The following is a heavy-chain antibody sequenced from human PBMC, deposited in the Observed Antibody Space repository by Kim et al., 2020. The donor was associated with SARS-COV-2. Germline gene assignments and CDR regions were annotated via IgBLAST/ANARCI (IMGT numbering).Heavy chain of an antibody. J-gene: IGHJ3*02. V-gene: IGHV5-10-1*01. Sequence: GESLKISCKGSGYSFASYWITWVRQMPGKGLECMGRIDPSDSYSNYSPSFQGHVTISADKSISTAYLQWSNLKASDTAMYYCARQRAYSSSDAFDIWGQGTMVTVSS. CDR1: GYSFASYW. CDR2: IDPSDSYS. D-gene: IGHD6-13*01. CDR3: ARQRAYSSSDAFDI.